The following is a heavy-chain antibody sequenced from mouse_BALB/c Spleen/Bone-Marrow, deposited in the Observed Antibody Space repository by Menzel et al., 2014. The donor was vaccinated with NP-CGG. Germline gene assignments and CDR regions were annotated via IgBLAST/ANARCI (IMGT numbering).Heavy chain of an antibody. CDR3: ARRRSLYYAMDY. CDR2: ISNGGGST. J-gene: IGHJ4*01. Sequence: EVQGVESGGGLVQPGGSLKLSCATSGFTFSDYYMYWVRQTPEKRLEWVAYISNGGGSTYYPDTVKGRFTISRDNAKNTLHLQMSRLKSEDTAMYYCARRRSLYYAMDYWGQGTSVTVSS. V-gene: IGHV5-12*02. CDR1: GFTFSDYY. D-gene: IGHD1-1*01.